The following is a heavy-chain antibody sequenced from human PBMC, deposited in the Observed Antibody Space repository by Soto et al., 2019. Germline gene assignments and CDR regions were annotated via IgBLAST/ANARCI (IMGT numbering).Heavy chain of an antibody. V-gene: IGHV3-48*02. D-gene: IGHD3-10*01. J-gene: IGHJ1*01. Sequence: PGGSLRLSCAASGFTFSSYSMNWVRQAPGKGLEWISYISSSSSTIYYADSVKGRFTISRDNAKNSLYLQMNSLRDEDTAVYYCARDKGSGSYYKVSSGVAYWGQGPLVTVSS. CDR2: ISSSSSTI. CDR1: GFTFSSYS. CDR3: ARDKGSGSYYKVSSGVAY.